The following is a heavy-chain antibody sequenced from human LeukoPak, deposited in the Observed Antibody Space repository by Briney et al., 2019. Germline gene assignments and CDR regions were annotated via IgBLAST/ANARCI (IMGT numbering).Heavy chain of an antibody. CDR1: GFTFSSYW. V-gene: IGHV3-7*04. J-gene: IGHJ3*02. D-gene: IGHD3-10*01. CDR2: IKQDGSEK. Sequence: GGSLRLSCAASGFTFSSYWMSWVRQVPGKGLEWVANIKQDGSEKYYVDSVKGRFTISRDNAKNSLYLQMNSLRAEDTAVYYCARAARSSWIDAFDIWGQGTMVTVSS. CDR3: ARAARSSWIDAFDI.